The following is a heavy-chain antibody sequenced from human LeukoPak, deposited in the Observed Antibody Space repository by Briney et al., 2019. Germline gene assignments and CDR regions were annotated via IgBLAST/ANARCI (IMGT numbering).Heavy chain of an antibody. Sequence: AASVKVSCKASGYTFTGYYMHWVRQAPGQGLEWMGWINPNSGGTNYAQKFQGRVTMTRDTSISTAYMELSRLRSDDTAVYYCARGIDYYDSSGYFDYWGQGTLVTVSS. V-gene: IGHV1-2*02. J-gene: IGHJ4*02. CDR3: ARGIDYYDSSGYFDY. CDR2: INPNSGGT. D-gene: IGHD3-22*01. CDR1: GYTFTGYY.